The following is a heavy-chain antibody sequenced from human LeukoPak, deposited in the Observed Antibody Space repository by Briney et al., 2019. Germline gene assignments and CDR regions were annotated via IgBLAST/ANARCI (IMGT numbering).Heavy chain of an antibody. D-gene: IGHD6-13*01. V-gene: IGHV1-18*01. CDR3: ARDSSSWFYYYYGMGV. Sequence: ASVKVSCKASGYIFTNFGISWVRQAPGQGLEWMGWISAYNDNTNYAQNLQGRLTMTTDTSTSTAYMELRSLRSDDTAVYYCARDSSSWFYYYYGMGVWGQGTTVTV. CDR2: ISAYNDNT. CDR1: GYIFTNFG. J-gene: IGHJ6*02.